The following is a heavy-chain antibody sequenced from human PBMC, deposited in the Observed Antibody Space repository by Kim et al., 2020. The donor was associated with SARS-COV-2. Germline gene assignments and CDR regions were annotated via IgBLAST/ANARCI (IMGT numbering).Heavy chain of an antibody. V-gene: IGHV3-21*01. CDR2: ISSSSSYI. CDR1: GFTFSSYS. D-gene: IGHD3-22*01. Sequence: GGSLRLSCAASGFTFSSYSMNWVRQAPGKGLEWVSSISSSSSYIYYADSVKGRFTISRDNAKNSLYLQMNSLRAEDTAVYYCAREGLPGYYDSSGYYYDYWGQGTLVTVSS. CDR3: AREGLPGYYDSSGYYYDY. J-gene: IGHJ4*02.